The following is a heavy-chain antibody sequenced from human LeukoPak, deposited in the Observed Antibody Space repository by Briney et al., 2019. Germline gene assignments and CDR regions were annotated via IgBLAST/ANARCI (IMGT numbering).Heavy chain of an antibody. V-gene: IGHV1-2*02. CDR2: INPNSGGT. J-gene: IGHJ6*03. CDR3: ARDSYSSGWYKSHYYYYYMDV. CDR1: GYTFTGYY. Sequence: GASVKVSCKASGYTFTGYYMHWVRQAPGQGLEWMGWINPNSGGTNCAQKFQGRVTMTRDTSISTAYMELSRLRSDDTAVYYCARDSYSSGWYKSHYYYYYMDVWGKGTTVTTSS. D-gene: IGHD6-19*01.